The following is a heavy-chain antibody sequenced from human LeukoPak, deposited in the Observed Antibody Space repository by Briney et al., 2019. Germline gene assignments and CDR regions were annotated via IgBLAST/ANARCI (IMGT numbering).Heavy chain of an antibody. J-gene: IGHJ5*02. CDR2: NDDGSST. V-gene: IGHV3-74*01. CDR3: VRGGASTWS. D-gene: IGHD2-15*01. Sequence: GGSLRLSCAASGFTLSSYWMHWVRQAPGKGPVWVSRNDDGSSTSYADSVKGRFTISRDDAKNTLYLQMNSLRAEDTAVYYCVRGGASTWSWGQGTLVTVSS. CDR1: GFTLSSYW.